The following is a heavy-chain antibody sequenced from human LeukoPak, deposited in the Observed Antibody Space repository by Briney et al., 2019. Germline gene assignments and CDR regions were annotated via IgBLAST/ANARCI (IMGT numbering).Heavy chain of an antibody. V-gene: IGHV5-51*01. CDR1: GYSFTSYW. J-gene: IGHJ4*02. Sequence: GESLKISCKGSGYSFTSYWIGWVRQMPGKGLEWMGIIYPGDSDTRYSPSFQGQVTISVDKSISTAYLQWGSLKASDTAIYYCARHDFYGSGSFNFFDYWGQGTLVTVSS. CDR3: ARHDFYGSGSFNFFDY. D-gene: IGHD3-10*01. CDR2: IYPGDSDT.